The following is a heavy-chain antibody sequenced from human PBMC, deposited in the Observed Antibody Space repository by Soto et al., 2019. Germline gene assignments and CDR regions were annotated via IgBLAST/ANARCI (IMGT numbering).Heavy chain of an antibody. Sequence: SETLSLTCAVYVGSFSGYYWSWIRQPPGKGLEWIGEINHSGSTNYNPSLKSRVTISVDTSKNQFSLKLSSVTAADTAVYYCARGLGESPTVSDDWFDPWGQGTLVTVSS. CDR1: VGSFSGYY. D-gene: IGHD4-4*01. CDR2: INHSGST. J-gene: IGHJ5*02. CDR3: ARGLGESPTVSDDWFDP. V-gene: IGHV4-34*01.